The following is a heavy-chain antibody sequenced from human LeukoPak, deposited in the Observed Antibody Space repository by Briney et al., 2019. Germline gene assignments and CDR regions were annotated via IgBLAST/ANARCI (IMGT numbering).Heavy chain of an antibody. D-gene: IGHD4-17*01. Sequence: SETLSLTCAVYGGSFSGYYWSWIRQPPGKGLEWIGEINHSGSTNYNPSLKSRVTISVDTSKNQFSLKLSSVTAADTAVYYCAREIDGDYRYDYWGQGTLVTVSS. CDR3: AREIDGDYRYDY. J-gene: IGHJ4*02. CDR2: INHSGST. V-gene: IGHV4-34*01. CDR1: GGSFSGYY.